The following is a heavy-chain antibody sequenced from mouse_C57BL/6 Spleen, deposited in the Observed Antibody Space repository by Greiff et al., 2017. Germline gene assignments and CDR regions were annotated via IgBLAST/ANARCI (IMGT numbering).Heavy chain of an antibody. V-gene: IGHV1-81*01. J-gene: IGHJ4*01. CDR3: ARYYYGSSYDYYAMDY. Sequence: QVQLQQSGAELARPGASVKLSCKASGYTFTSYGISWVKQRTGQGLEWIGEIYPRGGNTYYNEKFKGKATLTADKSSSTAYMELRSLTSEDSAVYFCARYYYGSSYDYYAMDYWGQGTSVTVSS. CDR1: GYTFTSYG. CDR2: IYPRGGNT. D-gene: IGHD1-1*01.